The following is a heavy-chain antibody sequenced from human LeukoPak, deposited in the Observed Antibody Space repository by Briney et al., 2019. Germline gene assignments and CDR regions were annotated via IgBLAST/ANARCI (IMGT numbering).Heavy chain of an antibody. J-gene: IGHJ4*02. D-gene: IGHD3-10*01. CDR2: ISYDGSNK. V-gene: IGHV3-30-3*01. Sequence: GGSLRLSCAASGFTFSSYAMHWVRQAPGKGLEWVAVISYDGSNKYYADSVKGRFTISRDNSKNTLYLQMNSLRAEDTAVYYCAKDHGSYGTIGDYWGQGTLVTVSS. CDR1: GFTFSSYA. CDR3: AKDHGSYGTIGDY.